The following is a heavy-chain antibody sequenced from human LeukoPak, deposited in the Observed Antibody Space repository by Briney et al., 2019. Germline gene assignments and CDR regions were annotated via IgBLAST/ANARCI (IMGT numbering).Heavy chain of an antibody. J-gene: IGHJ4*02. V-gene: IGHV4-31*03. CDR3: ASGNWGFYHFDY. CDR2: IYYSGST. CDR1: GGSINSGGYY. Sequence: SETLSLTCTVSGGSINSGGYYWSWIRQHPGKGLEWIGYIYYSGSTYYNPSLKSRVTISVDTSKNRFSLKLSSVTAADTAVYYCASGNWGFYHFDYWGQGTLVTVSS. D-gene: IGHD7-27*01.